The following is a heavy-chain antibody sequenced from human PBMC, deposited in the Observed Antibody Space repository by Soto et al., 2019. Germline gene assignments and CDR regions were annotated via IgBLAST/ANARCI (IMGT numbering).Heavy chain of an antibody. CDR2: ISSSSSYI. CDR1: GFTSSSYS. J-gene: IGHJ6*03. D-gene: IGHD4-17*01. CDR3: ARDYPGDRGGYYMDV. Sequence: GGSLRLSCAASGFTSSSYSMNWVRQAPGKGLEWVSSISSSSSYIYYADSVKGRFTISRDNAKNSLYLQMNSLRAEDTAVYYCARDYPGDRGGYYMDVWGKGTTVTVSS. V-gene: IGHV3-21*01.